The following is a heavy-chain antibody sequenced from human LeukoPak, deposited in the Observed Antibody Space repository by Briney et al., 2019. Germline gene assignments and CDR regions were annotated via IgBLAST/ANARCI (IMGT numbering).Heavy chain of an antibody. V-gene: IGHV1-2*06. CDR1: GYIFTGHY. CDR3: ARWAGYASGWSGPFDD. Sequence: ASVKVSCMASGYIFTGHYMHWVRQGPGQGLAWLGRIDPNSGATNYAQSFQGRVTMTTDTSTNTGYMELSSQRYDDTAVYYCARWAGYASGWSGPFDDWGQGTLVTVSS. J-gene: IGHJ4*02. CDR2: IDPNSGAT. D-gene: IGHD6-19*01.